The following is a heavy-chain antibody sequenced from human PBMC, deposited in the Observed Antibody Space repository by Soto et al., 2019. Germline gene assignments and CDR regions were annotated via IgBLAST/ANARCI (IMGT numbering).Heavy chain of an antibody. CDR3: ARDPYYYDSSGYYYGYYFDY. D-gene: IGHD3-22*01. CDR1: GGTFSSYA. Sequence: ASLKVSCKASGGTFSSYAISWVRQAPGQGLEWMGGIIPIFGTANYAQKFQGRVTITADKSTSTAYMELSSLRSEDTAVYYCARDPYYYDSSGYYYGYYFDYWGQGTLVTVSS. J-gene: IGHJ4*02. CDR2: IIPIFGTA. V-gene: IGHV1-69*06.